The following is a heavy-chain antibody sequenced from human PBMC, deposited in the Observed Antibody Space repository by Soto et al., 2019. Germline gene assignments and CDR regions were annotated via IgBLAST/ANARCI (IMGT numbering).Heavy chain of an antibody. CDR3: AIEKKHCSSPSCPQGIVSYGIDV. Sequence: QVQLVQSGAEVKKPGASVKVSCKASGYTFTSYAMHWVRQAHGQRLEWMGWINAGNGNTEYSRKFQGRVTINSDTSASTAYMELSSLRSEDTAVYYCAIEKKHCSSPSCPQGIVSYGIDVWGQGTTVTGSS. D-gene: IGHD2-2*01. CDR2: INAGNGNT. CDR1: GYTFTSYA. J-gene: IGHJ6*02. V-gene: IGHV1-3*01.